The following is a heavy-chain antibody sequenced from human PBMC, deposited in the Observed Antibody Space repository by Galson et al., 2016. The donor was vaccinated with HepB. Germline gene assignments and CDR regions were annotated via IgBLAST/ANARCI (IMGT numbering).Heavy chain of an antibody. V-gene: IGHV3-74*01. CDR3: ARDRDDILTGDHPLFDY. CDR2: ITCDESGT. CDR1: GFTFSSNW. J-gene: IGHJ4*02. D-gene: IGHD3-9*01. Sequence: SLRLSCAASGFTFSSNWMHWVRQAPGKGLMWVSRITCDESGTSYADSVKGRFTISRDNAKNTLYLQMNTLRVEDTAVYYCARDRDDILTGDHPLFDYWGQGTLVTVSS.